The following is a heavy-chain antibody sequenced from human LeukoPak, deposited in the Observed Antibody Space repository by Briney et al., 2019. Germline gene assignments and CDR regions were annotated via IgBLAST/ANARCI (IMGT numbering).Heavy chain of an antibody. J-gene: IGHJ5*02. D-gene: IGHD4-17*01. Sequence: PSETLSLTCTVSGGSISSSSYYWGWIRQPPGKGLEWIGSIYYSGSTYYNPSLKSRVTISVDTSKNQFSPKLSSVTAADTAVYYCARSSDYGDYFDQNWFDPWGQGTLVTVSS. CDR3: ARSSDYGDYFDQNWFDP. CDR1: GGSISSSSYY. V-gene: IGHV4-39*01. CDR2: IYYSGST.